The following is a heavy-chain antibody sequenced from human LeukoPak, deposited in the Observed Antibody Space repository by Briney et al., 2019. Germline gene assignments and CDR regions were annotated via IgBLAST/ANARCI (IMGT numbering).Heavy chain of an antibody. CDR1: GFRVGDNF. D-gene: IGHD1-26*01. V-gene: IGHV3-66*01. CDR2: IYNDGVT. J-gene: IGHJ4*02. Sequence: GGSLRLSCAASGFRVGDNFMNWVRQAPGKGLEWVSVIYNDGVTDSTESVRGRFTISRDKSKNTLYLQMNSLRAEDTAVYYCARGDYRSWEALFYWGPGTLVTVSS. CDR3: ARGDYRSWEALFY.